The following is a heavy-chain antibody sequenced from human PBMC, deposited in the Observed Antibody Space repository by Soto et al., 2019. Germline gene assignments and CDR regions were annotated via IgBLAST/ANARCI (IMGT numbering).Heavy chain of an antibody. J-gene: IGHJ4*02. CDR1: GGSFSGYY. Sequence: SETLSLTCAVYGGSFSGYYWTWIRQPPGKGLEWIGEINHRGSTNHNPSLKSRATISVDRSKNQFSLKLSSVTAADTVVYYCARLYDFWSGYYLKYFDYWGQGILVTVSS. V-gene: IGHV4-34*04. D-gene: IGHD3-3*01. CDR2: INHRGST. CDR3: ARLYDFWSGYYLKYFDY.